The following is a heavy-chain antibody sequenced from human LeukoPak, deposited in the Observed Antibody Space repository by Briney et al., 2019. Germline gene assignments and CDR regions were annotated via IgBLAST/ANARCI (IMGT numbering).Heavy chain of an antibody. D-gene: IGHD2-2*01. Sequence: SETLSLTCTVSGGSISSYYWSWIRQPPGKGLEWIGYIYYSGSTNYNPSLKSRVTISVDTSKNQFSLMLTSVTAADTAVYFCARTTTSFDDWGQGILVTVSS. CDR1: GGSISSYY. J-gene: IGHJ4*02. CDR3: ARTTTSFDD. V-gene: IGHV4-59*01. CDR2: IYYSGST.